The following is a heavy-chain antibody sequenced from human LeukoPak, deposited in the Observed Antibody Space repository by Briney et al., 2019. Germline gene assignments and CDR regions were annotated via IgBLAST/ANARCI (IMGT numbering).Heavy chain of an antibody. V-gene: IGHV4-31*03. CDR2: IFHNGNS. Sequence: AETLSLTCLVSGGAISSGGYYRSWIRQHPGKGLEWIGHIFHNGNSYYNPSLKSRVTISPDTSNNQVSLKVRSVTAADTAVYYCARTTWELTPYLDPWGQGTLVSVSS. CDR3: ARTTWELTPYLDP. CDR1: GGAISSGGYY. D-gene: IGHD1-26*01. J-gene: IGHJ5*02.